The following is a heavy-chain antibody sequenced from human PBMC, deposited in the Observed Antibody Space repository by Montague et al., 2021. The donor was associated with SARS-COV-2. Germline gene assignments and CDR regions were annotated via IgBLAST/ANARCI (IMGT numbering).Heavy chain of an antibody. CDR2: IYPSGST. CDR1: GGSISSGSYY. D-gene: IGHD3-10*01. J-gene: IGHJ6*02. V-gene: IGHV4-61*02. CDR3: ARASRPRQFRGIIFVNAMDD. Sequence: TLSLTCTVSGGSISSGSYYWSWIRQPAGKGLEWIGRIYPSGSTNYNPSLKSRVTISVDTSKNQLSLRLTSVTAADTAVYYCARASRPRQFRGIIFVNAMDDWGQGTTVTVSS.